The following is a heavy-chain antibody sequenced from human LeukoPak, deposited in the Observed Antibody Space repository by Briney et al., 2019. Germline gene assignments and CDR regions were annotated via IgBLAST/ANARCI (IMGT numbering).Heavy chain of an antibody. Sequence: PSETLSLTCAVYGGSFSGYYWSWIRQPPGKGLEWIGEINHSGSTDYNPSLKSRVTISVDTSKNQFSLKLSSVTAADTAVYYCARRVRRAYYDFWSGYLDYWGQGTLVTVSS. D-gene: IGHD3-3*01. J-gene: IGHJ4*02. CDR3: ARRVRRAYYDFWSGYLDY. V-gene: IGHV4-34*01. CDR2: INHSGST. CDR1: GGSFSGYY.